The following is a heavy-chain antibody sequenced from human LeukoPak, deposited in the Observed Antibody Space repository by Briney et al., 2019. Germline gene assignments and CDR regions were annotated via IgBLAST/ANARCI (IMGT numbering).Heavy chain of an antibody. Sequence: GGSLRLSCVASGFTFSSYSMNWVRQAPGKGLEWVATIEHDESETFYEDSVKGRFTISRDNAKNSLYLQMNSLRADDTAVYYCARDVKDYWGQGTLVTVSS. J-gene: IGHJ4*02. CDR3: ARDVKDY. CDR2: IEHDESET. CDR1: GFTFSSYS. V-gene: IGHV3-7*01.